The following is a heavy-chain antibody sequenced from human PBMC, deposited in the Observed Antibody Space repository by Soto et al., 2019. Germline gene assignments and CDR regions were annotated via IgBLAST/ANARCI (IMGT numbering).Heavy chain of an antibody. J-gene: IGHJ6*02. CDR1: GYSFTSYC. CDR3: ASHDYGSGSFYGMDV. CDR2: IDPSDSYT. Sequence: GESLKISCKGSGYSFTSYCNSWVRQMPVKGLEWMGRIDPSDSYTNYSPSFQGHVTISADKSISTAYLQWSSLKASDTVMYYCASHDYGSGSFYGMDVWGQGTMVTVSS. V-gene: IGHV5-10-1*01. D-gene: IGHD3-10*01.